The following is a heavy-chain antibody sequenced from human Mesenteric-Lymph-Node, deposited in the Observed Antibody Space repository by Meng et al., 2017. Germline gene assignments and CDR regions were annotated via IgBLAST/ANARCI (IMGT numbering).Heavy chain of an antibody. D-gene: IGHD5-18*01. CDR3: ARDTPGLLFDY. CDR2: ISSSSNYI. J-gene: IGHJ4*02. Sequence: EVQLVESGGGLVKPWGCLRFSCADSGFTFSSYTMNWVRRAPGKGLEWVSSISSSSNYIYSADSVKGRFTISRDNAKNSLYLQMNSLRAEDTAVYYCARDTPGLLFDYWGQGTLVTVSS. V-gene: IGHV3-21*01. CDR1: GFTFSSYT.